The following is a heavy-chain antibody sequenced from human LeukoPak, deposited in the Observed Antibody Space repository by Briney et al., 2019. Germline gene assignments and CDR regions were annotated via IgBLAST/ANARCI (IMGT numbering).Heavy chain of an antibody. CDR2: IRYDTNNK. CDR3: AKARGDGYNDAFDM. D-gene: IGHD5-24*01. J-gene: IGHJ3*02. CDR1: GFTFSKNG. V-gene: IGHV3-30*02. Sequence: TGGSLRLSCAASGFTFSKNGMHWVRQAPGKGLEWMALIRYDTNNKYYADSVKGRFTISGDNSKLYLQMNSLRDEDTAVYYCAKARGDGYNDAFDMWGQGTMVTVSS.